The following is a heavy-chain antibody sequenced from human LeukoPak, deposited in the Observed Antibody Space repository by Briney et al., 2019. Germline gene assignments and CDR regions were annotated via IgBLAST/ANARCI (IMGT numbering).Heavy chain of an antibody. V-gene: IGHV4-34*01. J-gene: IGHJ3*02. CDR1: GGSFSGYY. CDR3: ARDLYYDSSGLNFDI. Sequence: KPSETLSLTCAVYGGSFSGYYWSWIRQPPGKGPEWIGEINHSGSTNYNPSLKSRVTISVDTSKNQFSLKLSSVTAADTAVYYCARDLYYDSSGLNFDIWGQGTMVTVSS. D-gene: IGHD3-22*01. CDR2: INHSGST.